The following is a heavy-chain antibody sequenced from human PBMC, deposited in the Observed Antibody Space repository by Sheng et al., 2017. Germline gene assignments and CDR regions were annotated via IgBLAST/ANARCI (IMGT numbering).Heavy chain of an antibody. CDR1: GFSLSTSGVG. CDR3: AHRPAGQPLWVSFDY. Sequence: QITLKESGPTLVKPTQTLTLTCTFSGFSLSTSGVGVGWIRQPPGKALEWLALIYWDDDKRYSPSLKSRLTITKDTSKNQVVLTMTNMDPVDTATYYCAHRPAGQPLWVSFDYWGQGTLVTVSS. V-gene: IGHV2-5*02. CDR2: IYWDDDK. J-gene: IGHJ4*02. D-gene: IGHD1-26*01.